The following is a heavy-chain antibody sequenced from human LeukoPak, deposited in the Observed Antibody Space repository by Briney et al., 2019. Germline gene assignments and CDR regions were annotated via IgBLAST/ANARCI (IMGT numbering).Heavy chain of an antibody. CDR1: GGSFSGYY. V-gene: IGHV4-34*01. Sequence: SETLSLTSAVYGGSFSGYYWSWIRHPPPKGREWSGEINHSGSTNYNPSLKSRVTISVDTSKNQFSLKLSSVTAADTAVYYCARVFTMVRGVIRYGMDVWGKGTTVTVSS. J-gene: IGHJ6*04. D-gene: IGHD3-10*01. CDR2: INHSGST. CDR3: ARVFTMVRGVIRYGMDV.